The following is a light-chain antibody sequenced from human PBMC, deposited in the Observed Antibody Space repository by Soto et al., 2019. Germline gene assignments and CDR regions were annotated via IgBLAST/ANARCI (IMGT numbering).Light chain of an antibody. Sequence: EVVLTQSPGTLSLSPGERVTLSCRASQSVSNNYLAWYQQKPGQDPRLLIYGATGRATGIPDRFSGSGSGTDFDITVSRLEPEDVGVYYCQQYGSSRGTFGGGTRVEMK. V-gene: IGKV3-20*01. CDR3: QQYGSSRGT. CDR1: QSVSNNY. J-gene: IGKJ4*01. CDR2: GAT.